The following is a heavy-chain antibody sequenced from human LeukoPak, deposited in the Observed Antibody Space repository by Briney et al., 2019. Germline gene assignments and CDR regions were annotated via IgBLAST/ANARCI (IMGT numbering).Heavy chain of an antibody. Sequence: PGGSLRLSCAASGFTFSSYAMSWVRQAPGKGLEWVSAISGSGGSTYYADSVKGRFTISRDNSKNTLYLQMNSLRAEDTAVYYCAKDSTGVYDSSGYCYSPSFDYWGQGTLVTVSS. V-gene: IGHV3-23*01. D-gene: IGHD3-22*01. CDR1: GFTFSSYA. J-gene: IGHJ4*02. CDR2: ISGSGGST. CDR3: AKDSTGVYDSSGYCYSPSFDY.